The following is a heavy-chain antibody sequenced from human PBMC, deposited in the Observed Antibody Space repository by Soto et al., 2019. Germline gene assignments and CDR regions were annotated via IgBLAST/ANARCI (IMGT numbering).Heavy chain of an antibody. V-gene: IGHV3-48*03. CDR2: IGTSGTNI. D-gene: IGHD2-21*01. J-gene: IGHJ4*02. Sequence: EVQLVESGGGLVQPGRSLRLSCAASGFTFTSYEFNWVRQAPGKGLEWISYIGTSGTNIYYADSVKGRFTVPRDNAKNALYLQMNSLRAEDTAIYYCAREELNCGGDCFAFWGQGALVTVSS. CDR1: GFTFTSYE. CDR3: AREELNCGGDCFAF.